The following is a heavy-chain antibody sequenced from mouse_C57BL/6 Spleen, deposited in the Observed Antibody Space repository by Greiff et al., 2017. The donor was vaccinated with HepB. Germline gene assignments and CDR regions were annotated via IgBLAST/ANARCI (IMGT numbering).Heavy chain of an antibody. CDR3: AREEDYDVWYFDD. CDR1: GFTFSDYG. CDR2: ISSGSSTI. V-gene: IGHV5-17*01. D-gene: IGHD2-4*01. Sequence: EVMLVESGGGLVKPGGSLKLSCAASGFTFSDYGMHWVRQAPEKGLEWVAYISSGSSTIYYADTVKGRFTISRDNAKNTLFLQMTSLRSEDTAMYYCAREEDYDVWYFDDWGTGTTVTVSS. J-gene: IGHJ1*03.